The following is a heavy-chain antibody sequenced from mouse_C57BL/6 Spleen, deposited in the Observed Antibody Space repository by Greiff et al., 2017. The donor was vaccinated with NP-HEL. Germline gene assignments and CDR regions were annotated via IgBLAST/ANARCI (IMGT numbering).Heavy chain of an antibody. V-gene: IGHV1-80*01. CDR2: IYPGDGDT. CDR1: GYAFSSYW. Sequence: QVQLQQSGAELVKPGASVKISCKASGYAFSSYWMNWVKQRPGKGLAWIGQIYPGDGDTNYNGKFKGKATLTADKSSSTADMQLSSLTYEDSAVYCCFIYYGNSSAYWGQGTLVTVSA. J-gene: IGHJ3*01. CDR3: FIYYGNSSAY. D-gene: IGHD2-1*01.